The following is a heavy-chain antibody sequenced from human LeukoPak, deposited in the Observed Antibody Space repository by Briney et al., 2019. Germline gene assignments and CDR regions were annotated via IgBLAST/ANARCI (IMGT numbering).Heavy chain of an antibody. Sequence: PGGSLRLSCAASGFTFSDYYMSWIRQAPGKGLEWVSYISSSSSYTNYADSVKGRFTISRDNSKNTLYLQMNSLRAEDTAVYYCARIRRFPNWFDPWGQGTLVTVSS. D-gene: IGHD2-21*01. J-gene: IGHJ5*02. CDR3: ARIRRFPNWFDP. CDR1: GFTFSDYY. V-gene: IGHV3-11*06. CDR2: ISSSSSYT.